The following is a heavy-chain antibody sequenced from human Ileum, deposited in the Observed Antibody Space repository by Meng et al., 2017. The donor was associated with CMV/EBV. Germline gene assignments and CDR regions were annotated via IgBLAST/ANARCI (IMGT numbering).Heavy chain of an antibody. CDR1: GFGFSETY. D-gene: IGHD1-26*01. CDR3: AKVLMVGATTPFDY. Sequence: GESLKISCAASGFGFSETYMGWIRQAPGKGLEWVSSISGHGISTYDADSVRGRFTISRDNSKNTLYLQMNSLRVEDTAVYYCAKVLMVGATTPFDYWGQGTLVTVSS. V-gene: IGHV3-23*01. J-gene: IGHJ4*02. CDR2: ISGHGIST.